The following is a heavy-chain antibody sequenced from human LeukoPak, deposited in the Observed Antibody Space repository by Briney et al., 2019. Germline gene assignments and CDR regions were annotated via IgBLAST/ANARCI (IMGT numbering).Heavy chain of an antibody. D-gene: IGHD3-16*01. CDR3: ATEHWGPNS. CDR2: INWNGVGT. Sequence: PGGSLRLSCVASGFIFENYGMDWVRQVPGKGLEWVSSINWNGVGTTYAESVKGRFTISRDNAKNSLFLQMSSLRGEDTALYYCATEHWGPNSWGQGTLVTVSS. V-gene: IGHV3-20*04. J-gene: IGHJ4*02. CDR1: GFIFENYG.